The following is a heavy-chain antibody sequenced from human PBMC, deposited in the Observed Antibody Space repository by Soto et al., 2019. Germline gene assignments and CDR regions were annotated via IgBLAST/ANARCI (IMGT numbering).Heavy chain of an antibody. CDR3: AKNQGVELVPLATVDWFDP. Sequence: PGGSLRLSCAASGFTFSNYAMNWVRQAPGKGLEWVSSIGQTPTNTYYADSVKGRFTISRDNSKSTVYLELNNLSAEDTAVYHCAKNQGVELVPLATVDWFDPWGQGSVVTVSS. V-gene: IGHV3-23*01. D-gene: IGHD1-26*01. CDR1: GFTFSNYA. J-gene: IGHJ5*02. CDR2: IGQTPTNT.